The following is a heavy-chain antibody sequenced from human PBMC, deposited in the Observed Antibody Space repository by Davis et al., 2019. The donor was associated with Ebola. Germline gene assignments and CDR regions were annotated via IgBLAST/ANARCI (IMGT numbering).Heavy chain of an antibody. CDR1: GYTFTGYY. V-gene: IGHV1-2*02. Sequence: ASVKVSCKASGYTFTGYYMHWVRQAPGQGLEWMGWINPNSGGTNYAQKFQGRVTMTRDTSISTAYMELSRLRSDDTAVYYCATPPTGDSGWYFDLWGRGTLVTVSS. D-gene: IGHD7-27*01. CDR3: ATPPTGDSGWYFDL. CDR2: INPNSGGT. J-gene: IGHJ2*01.